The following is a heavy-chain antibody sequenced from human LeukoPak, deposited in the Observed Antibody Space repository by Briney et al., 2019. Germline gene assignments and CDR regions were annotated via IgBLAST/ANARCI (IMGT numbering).Heavy chain of an antibody. CDR2: ISSSSSTI. CDR1: GFTFSSYS. V-gene: IGHV3-48*01. Sequence: GGSLRLSCAASGFTFSSYSMNWVRQATGKALEWVSYISSSSSTIYYADSVKGRLTISRDNAKKSLYLQMNSLSAKHTAVYYCAKEALDAFDIWGKGTMVTVSS. J-gene: IGHJ3*02. CDR3: AKEALDAFDI.